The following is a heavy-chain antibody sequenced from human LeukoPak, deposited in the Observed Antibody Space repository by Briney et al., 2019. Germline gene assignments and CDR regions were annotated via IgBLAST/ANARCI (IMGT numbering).Heavy chain of an antibody. J-gene: IGHJ1*01. CDR2: IYYSGST. D-gene: IGHD3-10*01. V-gene: IGHV4-59*01. CDR1: GGSISSYY. CDR3: ASTSGSYFPSAEYFQH. Sequence: SETLSLTCSVSGGSISSYYWSWIRQPPGKGLEWIGYIYYSGSTNYNPSLKSRVIISVDTSQNQFSLRLSSVTAADTAVYYCASTSGSYFPSAEYFQHWGQGTLVTVSS.